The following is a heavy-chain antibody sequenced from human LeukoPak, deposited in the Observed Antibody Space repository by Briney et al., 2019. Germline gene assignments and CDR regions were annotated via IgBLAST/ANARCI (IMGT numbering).Heavy chain of an antibody. J-gene: IGHJ4*02. CDR2: ISSSSSTI. Sequence: GSLRLSCAASGFTFSSYSMNWVRQAPGKGLEWVSYISSSSSTIYYADSVKGRFTISRDNAKNSLYLQMNSLRAEDTAVYYCARADYDYVWGSYRQYYFDYWGQGTLVTVSS. CDR1: GFTFSSYS. V-gene: IGHV3-48*01. CDR3: ARADYDYVWGSYRQYYFDY. D-gene: IGHD3-16*02.